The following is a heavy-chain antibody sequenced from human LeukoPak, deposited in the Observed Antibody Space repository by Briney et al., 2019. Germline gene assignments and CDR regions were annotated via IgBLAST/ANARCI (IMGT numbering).Heavy chain of an antibody. CDR3: ARGGYCSSTTCPNGPFDY. D-gene: IGHD2-2*01. CDR2: ISWNSGSI. V-gene: IGHV3-9*01. J-gene: IGHJ4*02. CDR1: GFTFDDYA. Sequence: QAGGSLRLSCAASGFTFDDYAMHWVRQAPGKGLEWVSGISWNSGSIGYADSVKGRFTISRDNAKNSLYLQMNSLRAEDTAVYYCARGGYCSSTTCPNGPFDYWGQGTLVTVSS.